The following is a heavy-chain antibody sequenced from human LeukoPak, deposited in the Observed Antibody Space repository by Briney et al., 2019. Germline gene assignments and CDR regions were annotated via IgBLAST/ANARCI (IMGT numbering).Heavy chain of an antibody. Sequence: GGSLRLSCAASGFTFDDYSMHWVRQAPGKGLEWVSAISGSGGSTYYADSVKGRFTISRDNSKNTLYLQMNSLRAEDTAVYYCAKDPYDYYGSGSLDYWGQGTLVTVSS. CDR1: GFTFDDYS. CDR2: ISGSGGST. V-gene: IGHV3-23*01. CDR3: AKDPYDYYGSGSLDY. D-gene: IGHD3-10*01. J-gene: IGHJ4*02.